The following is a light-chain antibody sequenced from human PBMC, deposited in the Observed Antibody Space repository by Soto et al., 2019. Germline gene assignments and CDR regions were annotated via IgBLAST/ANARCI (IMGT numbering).Light chain of an antibody. V-gene: IGKV3D-15*01. CDR2: GAS. Sequence: EIVMTQSPATLSVSPGERATLSCRASQSVSSNLAWYQQKPGQAPRLLIYGASTRATGIPARFSGSGAGTEFTRTISSLQFANFAVYYGQQSNSCPRLTFGGGTKVEIK. J-gene: IGKJ4*01. CDR1: QSVSSN. CDR3: QQSNSCPRLT.